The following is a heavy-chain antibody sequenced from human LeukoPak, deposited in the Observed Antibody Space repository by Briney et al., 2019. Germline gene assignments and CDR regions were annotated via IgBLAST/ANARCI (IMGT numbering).Heavy chain of an antibody. D-gene: IGHD6-13*01. V-gene: IGHV1-46*01. CDR2: INPSGGAT. CDR1: GYTFSSYY. J-gene: IGHJ6*02. Sequence: GASVKISCKASGYTFSSYYFHWVRQAPGQGLEWMGLINPSGGATSFAQKFRGRVTMTRDMSTGTVFMELSSLRSDDTAVYYCARDRSSSYGMDVWGQGTTVTVSS. CDR3: ARDRSSSYGMDV.